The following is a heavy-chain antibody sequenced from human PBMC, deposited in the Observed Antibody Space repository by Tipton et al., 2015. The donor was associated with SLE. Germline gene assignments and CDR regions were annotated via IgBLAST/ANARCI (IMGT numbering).Heavy chain of an antibody. D-gene: IGHD1-14*01. CDR3: ARARRTTSSHFDY. CDR1: GGSISSGSYY. V-gene: IGHV4-61*02. Sequence: TLSLTCTVSGGSISSGSYYWTWIRQPAGKGLEWIGRIYTSGSTHYNPSLESRLTISIDTSKNQFSLRLTSMTPADTALYYCARARRTTSSHFDYWGQGTLVTVSS. CDR2: IYTSGST. J-gene: IGHJ4*02.